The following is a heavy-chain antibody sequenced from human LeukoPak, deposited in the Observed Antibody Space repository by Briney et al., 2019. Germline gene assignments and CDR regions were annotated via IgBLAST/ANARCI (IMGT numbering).Heavy chain of an antibody. J-gene: IGHJ4*02. Sequence: PGGSLRLSCAASGFTFSSYAMSWVRQAPGKGLEWVSAISGSGGSTYYADSVKGRFTISRDNSKNTLYLQMNSLRAEDTAVYYCAKSLYFSFGVVFAGVDYWGQGTLVTVSS. CDR1: GFTFSSYA. D-gene: IGHD3-3*01. CDR3: AKSLYFSFGVVFAGVDY. CDR2: ISGSGGST. V-gene: IGHV3-23*01.